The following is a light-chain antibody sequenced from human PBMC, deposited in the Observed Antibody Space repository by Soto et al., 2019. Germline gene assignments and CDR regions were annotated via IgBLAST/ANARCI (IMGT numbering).Light chain of an antibody. V-gene: IGLV1-40*01. CDR1: SSNIGAGYD. Sequence: QSLLTHPPSVSGAPGQRVTISCTGSSSNIGAGYDIHWYQQLPGTAPKLLIYGNTNRPSGVPDRFSGSKSGTSASLAITGLQAEDEADYYCQSSDSSLSYVFGTGTKVTVL. J-gene: IGLJ1*01. CDR3: QSSDSSLSYV. CDR2: GNT.